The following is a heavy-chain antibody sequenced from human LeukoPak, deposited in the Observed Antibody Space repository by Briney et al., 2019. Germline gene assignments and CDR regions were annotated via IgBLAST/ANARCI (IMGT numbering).Heavy chain of an antibody. Sequence: GASVKVSCKASGGTFSSYAISWVRQAPGQGLEWMGGIIPIFGTANYAQKFQGRVTITADKSTSTAYMELSSLRSEDTAVYYCARADGIVVVTAPLDYWGQGTLVTVSS. D-gene: IGHD2-21*02. J-gene: IGHJ4*02. CDR1: GGTFSSYA. CDR2: IIPIFGTA. V-gene: IGHV1-69*06. CDR3: ARADGIVVVTAPLDY.